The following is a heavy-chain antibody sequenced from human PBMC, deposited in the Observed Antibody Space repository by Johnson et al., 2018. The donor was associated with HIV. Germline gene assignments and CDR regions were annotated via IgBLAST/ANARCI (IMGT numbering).Heavy chain of an antibody. CDR3: ALSGGAAAYDAFDI. J-gene: IGHJ3*02. Sequence: VQLVESGGGLVQPGGSLRLSCAASGFTFSSYWMHWVRQAPGKGLVWVSRINSDGSTTCYADSVKGRFTISRDNAKNTLYLQMNRLRAEDTAVYYCALSGGAAAYDAFDIWGQGTMVTVSS. CDR2: INSDGSTT. D-gene: IGHD6-25*01. CDR1: GFTFSSYW. V-gene: IGHV3-74*01.